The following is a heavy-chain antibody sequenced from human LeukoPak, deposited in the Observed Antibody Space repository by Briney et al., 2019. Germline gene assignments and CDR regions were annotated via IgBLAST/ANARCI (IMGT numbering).Heavy chain of an antibody. Sequence: SVKVSCKASGGTFSSYAISWVRQAPGQGLEWMGGIIPILGTANYAQKFQGRVTITADESTSTAYMELSSLRSEDTAVYYCARDPPQNIVGATRGGDYWGQGTLVTVSS. D-gene: IGHD1-26*01. CDR1: GGTFSSYA. V-gene: IGHV1-69*13. CDR2: IIPILGTA. CDR3: ARDPPQNIVGATRGGDY. J-gene: IGHJ4*02.